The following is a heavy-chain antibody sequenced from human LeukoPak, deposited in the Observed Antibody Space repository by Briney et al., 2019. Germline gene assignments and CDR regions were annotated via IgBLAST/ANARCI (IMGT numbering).Heavy chain of an antibody. D-gene: IGHD3-10*01. CDR3: VRAHHPGGWFDP. V-gene: IGHV3-7*04. J-gene: IGHJ5*02. CDR1: GFTFXXSW. Sequence: GFTFXXSWMTWVRQAPGKGLEWVASINEDGGEIHYWDSVKGRFTISRDNAKNSLYLQMNSLTAEDTAVHYCVRAHHPGGWFDPWGQGTLVTVSS. CDR2: INEDGGEI.